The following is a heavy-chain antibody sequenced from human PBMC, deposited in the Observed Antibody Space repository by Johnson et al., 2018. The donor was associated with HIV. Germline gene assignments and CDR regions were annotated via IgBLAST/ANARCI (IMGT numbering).Heavy chain of an antibody. D-gene: IGHD3-16*01. CDR1: GFAFRTYW. CDR2: IYNDGSRT. V-gene: IGHV3-74*03. J-gene: IGHJ3*02. Sequence: VQLVESGGGLVQPGGSLRLSCAASGFAFRTYWMVWVRQVPGKRPVWVARIYNDGSRTTYADSVKGRFNISRDNSKNALYLQMNSLRAEDTAVYYGAKPPSMGADGFDIWGQGTLVTVSS. CDR3: AKPPSMGADGFDI.